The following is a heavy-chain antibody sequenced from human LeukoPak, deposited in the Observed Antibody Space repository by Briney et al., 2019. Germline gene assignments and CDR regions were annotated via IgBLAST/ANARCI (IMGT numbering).Heavy chain of an antibody. CDR3: AKQTGP. J-gene: IGHJ5*02. CDR2: ISYDGSNK. Sequence: GGSLRLSCAASGFTFSSYGMHWVRQAPGKGLEWVAVISYDGSNKYYADSVKGRFTISRDNSRNTLYLQMNSLRAEDTAVYYCAKQTGPWGQGTLVTVSS. V-gene: IGHV3-30*18. CDR1: GFTFSSYG.